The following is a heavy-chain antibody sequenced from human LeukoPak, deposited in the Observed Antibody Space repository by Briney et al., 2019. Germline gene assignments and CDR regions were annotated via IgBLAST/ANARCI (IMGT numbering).Heavy chain of an antibody. V-gene: IGHV4-59*01. J-gene: IGHJ3*02. CDR2: IYYSGST. CDR1: GGSISSYY. D-gene: IGHD3-9*01. Sequence: SETLSLTCTVSGGSISSYYWSWIRQPPGKGLEWIGYIYYSGSTNNNPSLKSRVTISVDTSKNQFSLKLSSVTAADTAVYYCARVKYYDILTGWNAFDIWGQGTMVTVSS. CDR3: ARVKYYDILTGWNAFDI.